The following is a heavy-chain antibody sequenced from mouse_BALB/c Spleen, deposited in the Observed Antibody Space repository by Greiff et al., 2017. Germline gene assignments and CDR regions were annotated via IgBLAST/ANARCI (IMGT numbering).Heavy chain of an antibody. J-gene: IGHJ4*01. CDR1: GYAFSSYW. CDR3: ARSSRVEAMDY. D-gene: IGHD1-1*01. Sequence: QVQLQQSGAELVRPGSSVKISCKASGYAFSSYWMNWVKQRPGQGLEWIGQIYPGDGDTNYNGKFKGKATLTADKSSSTAYMQLSSLTSEDSAVYFCARSSRVEAMDYWGQGTSVTVAS. V-gene: IGHV1-80*01. CDR2: IYPGDGDT.